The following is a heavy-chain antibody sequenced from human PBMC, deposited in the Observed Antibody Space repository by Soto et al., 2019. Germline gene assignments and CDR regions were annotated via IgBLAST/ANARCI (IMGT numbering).Heavy chain of an antibody. CDR3: ARGGGGYSYGSTPFDY. D-gene: IGHD5-18*01. Sequence: VQLVESGGGVVQPGRSLRLSCAASGFTFSSYSMNWVRQAPGKGLEWVSSISSSSSYIYYADSVKGRFTISRDNAKNSLYLQMNSLRVEDTAVYYCARGGGGYSYGSTPFDYWGQGTLVTVSS. CDR2: ISSSSSYI. J-gene: IGHJ4*02. CDR1: GFTFSSYS. V-gene: IGHV3-21*01.